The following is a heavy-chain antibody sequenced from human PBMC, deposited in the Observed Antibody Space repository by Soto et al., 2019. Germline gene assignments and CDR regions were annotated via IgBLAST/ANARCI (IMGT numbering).Heavy chain of an antibody. CDR1: GGSFSGYY. CDR2: INHSGST. CDR3: ARKAYYYDSSGYYSFDY. D-gene: IGHD3-22*01. V-gene: IGHV4-34*01. J-gene: IGHJ4*02. Sequence: SSETLSLTCAVYGGSFSGYYWSWIRQPPGKGLEWIGEINHSGSTNYNPSLKSRVTISVDTSKNQFSLKLSSVTAADTAVYYCARKAYYYDSSGYYSFDYWGQGTLVTVSS.